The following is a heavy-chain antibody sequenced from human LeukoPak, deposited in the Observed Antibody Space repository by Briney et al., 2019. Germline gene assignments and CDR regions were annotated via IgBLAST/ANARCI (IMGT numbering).Heavy chain of an antibody. CDR1: GFTFSSYA. V-gene: IGHV3-23*01. CDR2: ISGSGGST. J-gene: IGHJ4*02. CDR3: ATYDSSGYYRDRHFDY. Sequence: GGSLRLSCAASGFTFSSYAMSWVRQAPGKGLEWVSAISGSGGSTYYADSVKGRFTISRDNSKNTLYLQMNSLRAEDTAVYYCATYDSSGYYRDRHFDYWGQGTLVTVSS. D-gene: IGHD3-22*01.